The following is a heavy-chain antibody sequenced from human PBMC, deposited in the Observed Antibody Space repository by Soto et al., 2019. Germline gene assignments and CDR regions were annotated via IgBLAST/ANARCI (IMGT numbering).Heavy chain of an antibody. D-gene: IGHD6-19*01. CDR1: GFTFSSYA. CDR2: ISDSGGST. CDR3: EKQPSSGWYGYYFDY. Sequence: GGSLRLSCAASGFTFSSYAMSWVRQAPGKGLEWVSGISDSGGSTYYADSVKGRFTISRDNSKTTLCMKMNSLRAEDTAVYYCEKQPSSGWYGYYFDYWGQGALVTVSS. V-gene: IGHV3-23*01. J-gene: IGHJ4*02.